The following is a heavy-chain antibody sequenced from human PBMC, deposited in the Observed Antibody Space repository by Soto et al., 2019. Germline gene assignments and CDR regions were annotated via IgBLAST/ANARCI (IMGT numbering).Heavy chain of an antibody. V-gene: IGHV1-2*02. J-gene: IGHJ5*02. CDR1: GYTFTGYY. D-gene: IGHD1-7*01. CDR2: INPNSGGT. CDR3: ARGAVYGKTGTTWFDP. Sequence: ASAKVSCKASGYTFTGYYMHWVRQAPGQGLEWMGWINPNSGGTNYAQKFQGRVTMTRDTSISTAYMELSRLRSDDTAVYYCARGAVYGKTGTTWFDPWGQGTLVTVSS.